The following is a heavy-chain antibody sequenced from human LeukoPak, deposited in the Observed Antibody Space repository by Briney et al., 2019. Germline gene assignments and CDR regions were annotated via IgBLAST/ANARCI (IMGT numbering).Heavy chain of an antibody. Sequence: GGSLRLSCAASGFTFSNYWMSWVRQGPGKGLEWVANVKQDGSEISYVDSVEGRFTISRGNAKNSLYLQMNSLRADDTAMYYCARGGNWVDYWGQGTLVTVSS. J-gene: IGHJ4*02. D-gene: IGHD7-27*01. CDR2: VKQDGSEI. CDR1: GFTFSNYW. V-gene: IGHV3-7*01. CDR3: ARGGNWVDY.